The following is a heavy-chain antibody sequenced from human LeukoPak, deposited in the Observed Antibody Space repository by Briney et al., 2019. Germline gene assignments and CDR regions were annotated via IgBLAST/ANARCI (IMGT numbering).Heavy chain of an antibody. CDR1: GFSFNTYA. CDR3: AKSGDSLYYYYGMDV. D-gene: IGHD4-17*01. Sequence: PGGSLRLSCAASGFSFNTYAMSWVRQAPGKGLEWVSTISGSGGSTSYADSVKGRFTISRDNSKNTLYLQMNSLRAEDTAVYYCAKSGDSLYYYYGMDVWGQGTTVTVSS. J-gene: IGHJ6*02. V-gene: IGHV3-23*01. CDR2: ISGSGGST.